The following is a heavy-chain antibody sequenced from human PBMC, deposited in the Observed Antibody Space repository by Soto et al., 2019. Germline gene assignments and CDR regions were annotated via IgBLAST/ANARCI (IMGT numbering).Heavy chain of an antibody. CDR2: INHSGST. V-gene: IGHV4-34*01. Sequence: SETLSLTCAVYGGSFSGYYWSWIRQPPGKGLEWIGEINHSGSTNYNPSLKSRVTISVDTSKNQFSLKLSSVTAADTAVYYCARSVKVRYFDWLPFDYWGQGTLVTV. CDR3: ARSVKVRYFDWLPFDY. D-gene: IGHD3-9*01. J-gene: IGHJ4*02. CDR1: GGSFSGYY.